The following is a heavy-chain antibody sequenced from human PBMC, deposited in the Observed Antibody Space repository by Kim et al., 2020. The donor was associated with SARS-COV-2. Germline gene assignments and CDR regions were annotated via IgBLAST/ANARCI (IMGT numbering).Heavy chain of an antibody. J-gene: IGHJ4*02. CDR3: AKVHQPPSTMIVVLVDLGREYYFDY. V-gene: IGHV3-23*03. CDR1: GFTFSSYA. CDR2: IYSGGSST. Sequence: GGSLRLFCAASGFTFSSYAMSWVRQAPGKGLEWVSVIYSGGSSTYYADSVKGRFTISRDNSKNTLYLQMNSLRAEDTAVYYCAKVHQPPSTMIVVLVDLGREYYFDYWGQGTLVTVSS. D-gene: IGHD3-22*01.